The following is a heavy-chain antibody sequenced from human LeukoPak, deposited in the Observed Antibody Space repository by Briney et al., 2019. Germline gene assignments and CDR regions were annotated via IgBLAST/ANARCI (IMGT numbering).Heavy chain of an antibody. D-gene: IGHD1-26*01. CDR1: GFTFSSYG. V-gene: IGHV3-53*01. J-gene: IGHJ4*02. Sequence: PGGSPRLSCAASGFTFSSYGMSWVRQAPGKGLEWVSVIYSGGSTYYADSVKGRFTISRDNSKNTLYLQMNSLRAEDTAVYYCAREGGSYSYFDYWGQGTLVTVSS. CDR3: AREGGSYSYFDY. CDR2: IYSGGST.